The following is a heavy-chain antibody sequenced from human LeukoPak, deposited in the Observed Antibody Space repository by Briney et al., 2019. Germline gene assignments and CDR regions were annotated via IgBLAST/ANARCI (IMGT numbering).Heavy chain of an antibody. CDR2: ISSSSSTI. CDR3: AELGITMIGGV. Sequence: GGSLRLSCAASGFTFSSYGMTWVRQAPGKGLEWVSYISSSSSTIYYADSVKGRFTISRDNAKNSLYLQMNSLRAEDTAVYYCAELGITMIGGVWGKGTTVTSSS. D-gene: IGHD3-10*02. CDR1: GFTFSSYG. V-gene: IGHV3-48*01. J-gene: IGHJ6*04.